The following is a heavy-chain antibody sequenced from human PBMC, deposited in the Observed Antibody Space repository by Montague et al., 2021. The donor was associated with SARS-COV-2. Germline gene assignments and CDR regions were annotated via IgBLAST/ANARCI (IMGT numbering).Heavy chain of an antibody. D-gene: IGHD6-19*01. J-gene: IGHJ4*02. CDR3: VRPLYSSGKLTY. Sequence: SLRLSCAASGFTFSTYTMNWVRQAPGKGLEWVSCISSSSSDKYYADSVKGRFTISRDNAKNSLYLQMNSLRAKDTAVYYCVRPLYSSGKLTYWGQGTLVIVSS. CDR1: GFTFSTYT. V-gene: IGHV3-21*01. CDR2: ISSSSSDK.